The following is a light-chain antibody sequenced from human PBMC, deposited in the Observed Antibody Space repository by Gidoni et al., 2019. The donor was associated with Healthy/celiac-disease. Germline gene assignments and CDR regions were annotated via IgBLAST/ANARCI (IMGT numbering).Light chain of an antibody. CDR2: DVS. Sequence: DVGGYNYVSWYQQHPGKAPKLMIYDVSNRPSGVSNRFSGSKSGNTASLTISGLQAEDEADYYCSSYTSSSTLVVFGGGTKLTVL. CDR1: DVGGYNY. V-gene: IGLV2-14*04. CDR3: SSYTSSSTLVV. J-gene: IGLJ2*01.